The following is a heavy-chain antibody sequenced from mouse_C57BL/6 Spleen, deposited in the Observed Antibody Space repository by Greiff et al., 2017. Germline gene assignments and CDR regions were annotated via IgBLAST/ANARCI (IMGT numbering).Heavy chain of an antibody. J-gene: IGHJ2*01. D-gene: IGHD2-1*01. CDR3: EGYGKSGFDY. CDR2: IDPCDGGT. CDR1: RYTFTSYW. Sequence: VQLQQPGTELVKPGASVKLSCKASRYTFTSYWMHWVKQRPGQGLEWIGKIDPCDGGTNYNEKFKGKATLTVDKSSSTAYMQLSSLTSEDSADYSGEGYGKSGFDYWGQGTTLTVSS. V-gene: IGHV1-53*01.